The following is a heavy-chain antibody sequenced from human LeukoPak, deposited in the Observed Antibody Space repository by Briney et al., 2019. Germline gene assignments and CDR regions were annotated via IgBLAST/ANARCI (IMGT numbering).Heavy chain of an antibody. J-gene: IGHJ4*02. D-gene: IGHD3-22*01. CDR1: GFPFSSYA. CDR3: AKALYDSSGYCFDY. V-gene: IGHV3-23*01. CDR2: ISGTGGST. Sequence: GGSLRLSCAASGFPFSSYAMSWVRQAPGKGLEWVSAISGTGGSTYYADSVKGRFTISRDNSKNTLYLQMNSLRAEDTAVYYCAKALYDSSGYCFDYWGQGTLVTVSS.